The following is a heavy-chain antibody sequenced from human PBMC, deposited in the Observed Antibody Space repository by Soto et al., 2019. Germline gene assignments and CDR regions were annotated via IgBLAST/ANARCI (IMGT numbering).Heavy chain of an antibody. CDR1: GGSISSSTFC. V-gene: IGHV4-39*01. J-gene: IGHJ4*02. Sequence: LQLQGSGPGLVQPSETLSLTCTVSGGSISSSTFCWGWIRQPPGEGLEWIGGVCYRGNTRYNPSLASRAAISLDTSKNQLSLKVSSVTAADTAVYYCARSHLRDGSYSIPRTFDYWGQGTLVTVSS. D-gene: IGHD1-26*01. CDR3: ARSHLRDGSYSIPRTFDY. CDR2: VCYRGNT.